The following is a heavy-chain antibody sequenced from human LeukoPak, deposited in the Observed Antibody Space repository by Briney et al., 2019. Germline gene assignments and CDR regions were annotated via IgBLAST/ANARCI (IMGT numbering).Heavy chain of an antibody. CDR1: GFNFQIYA. D-gene: IGHD3-9*01. CDR3: SRDGPRDYDILTALDY. V-gene: IGHV3-30*04. CDR2: ISYGGDNK. J-gene: IGHJ4*02. Sequence: PGGSLRLSCAASGFNFQIYAMHWVRQAPGKGLEWVAIISYGGDNKYYADSVKGRFTISRDNSKSMLYLQMNGLRPEDTAVCYCSRDGPRDYDILTALDYWGQGTVVSVSS.